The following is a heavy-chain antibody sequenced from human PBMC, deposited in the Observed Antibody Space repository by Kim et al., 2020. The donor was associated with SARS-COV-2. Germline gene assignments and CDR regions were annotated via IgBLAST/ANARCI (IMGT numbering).Heavy chain of an antibody. CDR3: ARGDTIFGVVINAFDI. Sequence: SETLSLTCTVSGGSISSGGYYWSWIRQHPGKGLEWIGYIYYSGSTYYNPSLKSRVTISVDTSKNQFSRKLSSVTAADTAVDYCARGDTIFGVVINAFDIWGQGTMVTVSS. J-gene: IGHJ3*02. CDR1: GGSISSGGYY. CDR2: IYYSGST. D-gene: IGHD3-3*01. V-gene: IGHV4-31*03.